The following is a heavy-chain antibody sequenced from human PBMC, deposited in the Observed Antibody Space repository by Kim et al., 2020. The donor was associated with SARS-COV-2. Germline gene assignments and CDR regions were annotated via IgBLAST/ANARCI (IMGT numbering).Heavy chain of an antibody. J-gene: IGHJ6*02. V-gene: IGHV1-3*01. CDR2: INAGNGNT. CDR1: GYTFTSYA. CDR3: AMGSDGYCSGGSCYSRRNYYYCYGMDV. D-gene: IGHD2-15*01. Sequence: ASVKVSCKASGYTFTSYAMHWVRQAPGQRLEWMGWINAGNGNTKYSQKFQGRVTITRDTSASTAYMELSSLRSEDTAVYYCAMGSDGYCSGGSCYSRRNYYYCYGMDVWGQGTTVTVSS.